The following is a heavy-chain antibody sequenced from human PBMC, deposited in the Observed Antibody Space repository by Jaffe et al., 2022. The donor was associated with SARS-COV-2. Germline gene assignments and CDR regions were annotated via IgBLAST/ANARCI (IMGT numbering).Heavy chain of an antibody. CDR1: GFTFSSYG. J-gene: IGHJ4*02. CDR3: AKDGGIAAAGTDY. CDR2: ISYDGSNK. D-gene: IGHD6-13*01. V-gene: IGHV3-30*18. Sequence: QVQLVESGGGVVQPGRSLRLSCAASGFTFSSYGMHWVRQAPGKGLEWVAVISYDGSNKYYADSVKGRFTISRDNSKNTLYLQMNSLRAEDTAVYYCAKDGGIAAAGTDYWGQGTLVTVSS.